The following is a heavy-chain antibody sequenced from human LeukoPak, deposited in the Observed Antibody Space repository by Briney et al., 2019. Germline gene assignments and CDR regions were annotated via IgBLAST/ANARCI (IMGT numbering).Heavy chain of an antibody. CDR1: CGSISSGGYS. J-gene: IGHJ4*02. Sequence: SETLSLTCAVSCGSISSGGYSWSWIRQPPGKGLEWIGYIYHSGSAYYNPSLKSRVTISVDRSKNQFSLKLSSVTAADTAVYYCARAPELMITFGEVIVGPFDYWGQGTLVTVSS. CDR2: IYHSGSA. V-gene: IGHV4-30-2*01. CDR3: ARAPELMITFGEVIVGPFDY. D-gene: IGHD3-16*02.